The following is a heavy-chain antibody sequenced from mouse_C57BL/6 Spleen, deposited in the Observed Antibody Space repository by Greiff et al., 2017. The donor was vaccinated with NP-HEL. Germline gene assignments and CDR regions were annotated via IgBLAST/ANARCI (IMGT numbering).Heavy chain of an antibody. CDR2: FYPGSGSI. CDR1: GYTFTEYT. CDR3: ARVGGYDSWFAY. J-gene: IGHJ3*01. D-gene: IGHD2-4*01. Sequence: QVQLKESGAELVKPGASVKLSCKASGYTFTEYTIHWVKQRSGQGLEWIGWFYPGSGSIKYNEKFKDKATLTVDKSSSTAYMQLSSLTSEDSAVYYCARVGGYDSWFAYWGQGTLVTVSA. V-gene: IGHV1-62-2*01.